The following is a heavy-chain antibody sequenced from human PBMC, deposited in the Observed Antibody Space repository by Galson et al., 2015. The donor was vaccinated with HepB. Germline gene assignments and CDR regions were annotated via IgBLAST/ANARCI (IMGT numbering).Heavy chain of an antibody. D-gene: IGHD4-17*01. CDR1: GYTFTGYY. CDR3: ARDFHGDSIDY. CDR2: INPNSGGT. V-gene: IGHV1-2*06. J-gene: IGHJ4*02. Sequence: SVKVSCKASGYTFTGYYMHWMRQAPGQGLEWMGRINPNSGGTNYAQKFQGRVTMTRDTSISTAYMELSRLRSDDTAVYYCARDFHGDSIDYWGQGTLVTVSS.